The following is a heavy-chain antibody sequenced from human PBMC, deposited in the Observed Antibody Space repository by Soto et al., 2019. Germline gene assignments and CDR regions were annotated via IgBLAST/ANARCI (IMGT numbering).Heavy chain of an antibody. J-gene: IGHJ6*02. D-gene: IGHD3-3*01. V-gene: IGHV1-58*01. CDR1: GFTFTNSS. CDR2: IVVGSGST. CDR3: AAEDFPYYYYYGMDV. Sequence: SVKVSCKASGFTFTNSSVQWVRQARGQRLEWMGWIVVGSGSTNYARKFQQRVTITRDMSTSTAYMELSSLRSEDTAVYYCAAEDFPYYYYYGMDVWGQGTTVTVSS.